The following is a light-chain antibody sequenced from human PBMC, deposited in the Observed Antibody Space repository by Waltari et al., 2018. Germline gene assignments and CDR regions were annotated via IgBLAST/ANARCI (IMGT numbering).Light chain of an antibody. Sequence: EIVLTQSPATLSLSPGQRATLSCRASQSVSINLGWYQQKLGQHPRLLIYDTSNRATGIPDRFRASGFGTDFTLTISSLEPEDFAVYFCQQTSSWPLTFGGGTKVEIK. CDR3: QQTSSWPLT. J-gene: IGKJ4*01. V-gene: IGKV3-11*01. CDR1: QSVSIN. CDR2: DTS.